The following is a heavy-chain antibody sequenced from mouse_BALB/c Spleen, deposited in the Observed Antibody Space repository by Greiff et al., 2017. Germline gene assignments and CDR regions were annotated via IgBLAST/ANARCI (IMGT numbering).Heavy chain of an antibody. CDR2: IDPSDSYT. CDR1: GYTFTSYW. J-gene: IGHJ2*01. D-gene: IGHD2-3*01. Sequence: QVQLKQPGAELVKPGASVKMSCKASGYTFTSYWMHWVKQRPGQGLEWIGTIDPSDSYTSYNQKFKGKATLTVDTSSSTAYMQLSSLTSEDSAVYYCTRRPYDGNRFDYWGQGTTLTVSS. V-gene: IGHV1S127*01. CDR3: TRRPYDGNRFDY.